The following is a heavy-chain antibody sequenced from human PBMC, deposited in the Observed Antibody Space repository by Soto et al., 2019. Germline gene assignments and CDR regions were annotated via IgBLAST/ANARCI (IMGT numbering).Heavy chain of an antibody. CDR1: GFTFSTYI. J-gene: IGHJ4*02. D-gene: IGHD2-2*01. V-gene: IGHV3-21*01. Sequence: EVQLVESGGGLVKPGGSLRLSCAASGFTFSTYIMNWVRQAPGKGLEWVSSISSRSTYISYADSVKGRFTISRDNAKNSLYLQMNSLRAEDTAVYYCARGGYCSSTSCPLLAFDYWGQGTLVTVSS. CDR3: ARGGYCSSTSCPLLAFDY. CDR2: ISSRSTYI.